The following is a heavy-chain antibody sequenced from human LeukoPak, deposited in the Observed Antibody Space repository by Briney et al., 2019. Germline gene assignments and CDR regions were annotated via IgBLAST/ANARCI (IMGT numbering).Heavy chain of an antibody. CDR2: IYHSGAT. V-gene: IGHV4-59*11. Sequence: PSETLSLTCLVSGASISGHYWSWLRQPPGKGLEWIGYIYHSGATRYTSSLKSRVTMSLDTSKNNSSLKLSAVTAADTAVYYCARGNGMATFPWDSWGQGTLVTVSS. CDR3: ARGNGMATFPWDS. CDR1: GASISGHY. D-gene: IGHD5-24*01. J-gene: IGHJ4*02.